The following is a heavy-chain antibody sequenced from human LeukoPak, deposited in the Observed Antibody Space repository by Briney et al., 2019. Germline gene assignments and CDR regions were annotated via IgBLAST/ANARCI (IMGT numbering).Heavy chain of an antibody. D-gene: IGHD6-13*01. J-gene: IGHJ4*02. CDR1: GFTFDDYG. V-gene: IGHV3-20*04. Sequence: LSGGSLRLSCAASGFTFDDYGMTWVRQAPGKGLEWVSGINYNGGSRSYEDSVKGRFTISRDNAKNSLYLQMNSLRDEDTALYYCVKGDINSRNWYGAYHFDAWGQGTLLTVSS. CDR3: VKGDINSRNWYGAYHFDA. CDR2: INYNGGSR.